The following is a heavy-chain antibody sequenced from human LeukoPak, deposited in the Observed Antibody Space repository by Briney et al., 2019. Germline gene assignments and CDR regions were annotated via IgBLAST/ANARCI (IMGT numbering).Heavy chain of an antibody. J-gene: IGHJ1*01. CDR1: GGSISSYY. D-gene: IGHD2-2*02. CDR3: ARCGCSSTSCYTWDFQH. CDR2: IYYSGST. Sequence: SETLSLTCTVSGGSISSYYWSWIRQPPGKGLEWIGYIYYSGSTYYNPSLKSRVTISVDTSKNQFSLKLSSVTAADTAVYYCARCGCSSTSCYTWDFQHWGQGTLVTVSS. V-gene: IGHV4-59*01.